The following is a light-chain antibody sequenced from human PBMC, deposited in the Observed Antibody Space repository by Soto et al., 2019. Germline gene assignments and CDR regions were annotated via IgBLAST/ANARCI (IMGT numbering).Light chain of an antibody. J-gene: IGKJ5*01. V-gene: IGKV2D-29*02. Sequence: DVVMTQTPLSLSVTPGQPASISCKSSQRLLHITGETFLFWYMQKXGQSPQXXIYEVSTRVSGVPDRFSGSGSGTDFTLEISRVETDDVGIYYCMQSTQLPPTFGQGTRLEIK. CDR3: MQSTQLPPT. CDR1: QRLLHITGETF. CDR2: EVS.